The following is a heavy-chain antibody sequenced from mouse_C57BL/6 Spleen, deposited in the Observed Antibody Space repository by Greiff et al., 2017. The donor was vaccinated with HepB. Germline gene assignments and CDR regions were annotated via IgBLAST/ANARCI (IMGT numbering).Heavy chain of an antibody. J-gene: IGHJ3*01. CDR1: GYTFTSYW. CDR3: ASLDYYGSSSFAY. CDR2: IYPGSGST. V-gene: IGHV1-55*01. Sequence: QVQLQQPGAELVKPGASVKMSCKASGYTFTSYWITWVKQRPGQGLEWIGDIYPGSGSTNYNEKFKSKVTLTVDTSSSTAYMQLSSLTSEDSAVYYCASLDYYGSSSFAYWGQGTLVTVSA. D-gene: IGHD1-1*01.